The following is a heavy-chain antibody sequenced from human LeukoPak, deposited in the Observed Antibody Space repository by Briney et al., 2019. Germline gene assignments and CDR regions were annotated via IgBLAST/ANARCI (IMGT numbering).Heavy chain of an antibody. J-gene: IGHJ4*02. CDR1: GGSFSGYY. D-gene: IGHD6-19*01. CDR3: ASGWLSPRMENKYYFDY. Sequence: SETLSLTCAVYGGSFSGYYWSWIRQPPGKGLEWIGEIKYSGSTNHNPSLKSRVTISVDTSKNQFSLKLSSVTAADAAVYYCASGWLSPRMENKYYFDYWGQGTLVTVSS. V-gene: IGHV4-34*01. CDR2: IKYSGST.